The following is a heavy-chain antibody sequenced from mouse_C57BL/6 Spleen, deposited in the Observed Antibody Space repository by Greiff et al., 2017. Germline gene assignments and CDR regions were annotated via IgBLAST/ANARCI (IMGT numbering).Heavy chain of an antibody. Sequence: QVQLQQPGAELVMPGASVKLSCKASGYTFTSYWMHWVKQRPGQGLEWIGEIDPSDSYTNYNQKFKGKSTLTVDKSSSTAYIQLRSLTSEDSAVXYCARNYYGSSYGGYFDVWGTGTTVTVSS. D-gene: IGHD1-1*01. CDR1: GYTFTSYW. J-gene: IGHJ1*03. CDR2: IDPSDSYT. CDR3: ARNYYGSSYGGYFDV. V-gene: IGHV1-69*01.